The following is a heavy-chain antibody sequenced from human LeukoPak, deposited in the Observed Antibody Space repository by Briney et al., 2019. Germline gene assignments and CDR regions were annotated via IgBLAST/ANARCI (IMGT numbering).Heavy chain of an antibody. D-gene: IGHD3-3*01. CDR2: INHSGST. CDR3: ARGHYDLWSGYWRHYYYYYMDV. Sequence: SETLSLTCAVYGGSFSGYYWSWIRQPPGKGLEWIGEINHSGSTNYNPSLKSRVTISVDTSKNQFSLKLSSVTAADTAVYYCARGHYDLWSGYWRHYYYYYMDVWGKGTTVTVSS. CDR1: GGSFSGYY. V-gene: IGHV4-34*01. J-gene: IGHJ6*03.